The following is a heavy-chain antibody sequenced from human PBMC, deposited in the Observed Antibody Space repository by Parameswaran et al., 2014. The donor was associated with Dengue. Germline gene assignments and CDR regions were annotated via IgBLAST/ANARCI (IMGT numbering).Heavy chain of an antibody. CDR2: INHSGST. V-gene: IGHV4-34*01. CDR3: ARTGPKGVWNFDY. J-gene: IGHJ4*02. Sequence: RWIRQPPGKGLEWIGEINHSGSTNYNPSLKSRVTISVDTSKNQFSLKLSSVTAADTAVYYCARTGPKGVWNFDYWGQGTLVTVSS. D-gene: IGHD2-8*01.